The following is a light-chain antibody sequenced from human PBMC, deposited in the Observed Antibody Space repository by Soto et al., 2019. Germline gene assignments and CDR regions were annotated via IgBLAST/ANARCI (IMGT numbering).Light chain of an antibody. CDR3: QPRSNWPLT. V-gene: IGKV3-11*01. CDR2: DAY. CDR1: QSVSSY. Sequence: EILLTQSPATLSLSPGARPTLSGRASQSVSSYLAWYQQKPGQAPRLLIYDAYNRATGITARFSGSGSGTDFTLTISSLEPEDFAVYYCQPRSNWPLTVGQGTKVEIK. J-gene: IGKJ1*01.